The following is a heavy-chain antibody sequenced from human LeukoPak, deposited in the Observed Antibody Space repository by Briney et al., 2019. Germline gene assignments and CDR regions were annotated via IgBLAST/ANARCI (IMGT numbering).Heavy chain of an antibody. Sequence: PGGSLRLSCAASGFTFSSYAMSWVRQAPGKGLEWVSAIRGSGGGTYHADSVKGRLTISRDNSKNTLYLQMNSLRDEDTALYYCAKAGIGVVGYFDYWGQGTLVTVSS. CDR3: AKAGIGVVGYFDY. V-gene: IGHV3-23*01. D-gene: IGHD6-19*01. CDR1: GFTFSSYA. CDR2: IRGSGGGT. J-gene: IGHJ4*02.